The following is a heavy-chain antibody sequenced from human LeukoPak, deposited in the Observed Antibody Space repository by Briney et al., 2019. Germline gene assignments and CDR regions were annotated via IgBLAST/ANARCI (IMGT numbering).Heavy chain of an antibody. CDR1: GFTFSSYD. V-gene: IGHV3-30*02. CDR2: IRFDGSNE. Sequence: GGSLRLSCAASGFTFSSYDMHWVRQAPGKGLEWVAFIRFDGSNEYYPDSVRGRFTISRDNSKNTLYLLMNGLTAEDTALYFCAKDGSYYDFDYWGQGTLVTVSS. J-gene: IGHJ4*02. D-gene: IGHD3-22*01. CDR3: AKDGSYYDFDY.